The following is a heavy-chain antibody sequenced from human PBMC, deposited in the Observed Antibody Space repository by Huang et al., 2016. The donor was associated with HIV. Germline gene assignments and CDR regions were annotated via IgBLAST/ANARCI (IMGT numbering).Heavy chain of an antibody. V-gene: IGHV3-23*04. CDR1: GLSIGNYD. J-gene: IGHJ4*02. CDR3: AKVAATIVVIRDYYFDI. Sequence: EVQLVESGGGLVQTGGSLRLSCVASGLSIGNYDMSWVRQVPGKGLEWVSGIGGSGESGERIYYADSVKGRFTISRDNAKNTLHLQMTTLRVEDTATYFCAKVAATIVVIRDYYFDIWGQGILVTVSA. D-gene: IGHD3-22*01. CDR2: IGGSGESGERI.